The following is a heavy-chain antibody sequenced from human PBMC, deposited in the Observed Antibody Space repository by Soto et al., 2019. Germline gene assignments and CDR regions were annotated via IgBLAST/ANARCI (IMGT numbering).Heavy chain of an antibody. D-gene: IGHD2-21*01. J-gene: IGHJ4*02. Sequence: QVQLVESGGGVVQPGRSLRLSCAASGFTFSSYGMHWVRQAPGKGLEWVAVISYDGSNKYYADSVKGRFTISRDNSKNTLYLQMNSLRAEDTAVYYCAKDLNIVVVIASFDFDYWGKGTLVTVSS. CDR3: AKDLNIVVVIASFDFDY. CDR2: ISYDGSNK. CDR1: GFTFSSYG. V-gene: IGHV3-30*18.